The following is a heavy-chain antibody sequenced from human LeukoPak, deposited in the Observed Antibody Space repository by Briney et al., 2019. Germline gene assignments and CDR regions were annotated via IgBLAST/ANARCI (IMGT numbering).Heavy chain of an antibody. Sequence: GGSLRLSCVVSGFNFNSHNMNWVRQAPGKGLEWVAVISYDGSNKYHADSVKGRFTISRDNSKKTLYLQMNSLRSEDTAVYYCARGGSFGDSYYGTDVWGQGTTVTVSS. J-gene: IGHJ6*02. CDR1: GFNFNSHN. V-gene: IGHV3-30*03. D-gene: IGHD1-26*01. CDR3: ARGGSFGDSYYGTDV. CDR2: ISYDGSNK.